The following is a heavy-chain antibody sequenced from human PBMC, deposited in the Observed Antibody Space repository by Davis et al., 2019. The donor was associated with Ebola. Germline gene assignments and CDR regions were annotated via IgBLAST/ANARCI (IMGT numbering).Heavy chain of an antibody. Sequence: GESLKISCAASGFTFSSYSMNWVRQAPGKGLEWVAVLYSSPTSYADSVKGRFTISRDNSKNTLYLQMNGLRTEDTAVYYCARDHITYYYDSSGYWSRYYYYGMDVWGQGTTVTVSS. V-gene: IGHV3-53*01. CDR1: GFTFSSYS. J-gene: IGHJ6*02. CDR3: ARDHITYYYDSSGYWSRYYYYGMDV. CDR2: LYSSPT. D-gene: IGHD3-22*01.